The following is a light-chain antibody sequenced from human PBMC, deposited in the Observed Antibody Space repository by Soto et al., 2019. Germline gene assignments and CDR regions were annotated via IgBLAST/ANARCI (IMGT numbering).Light chain of an antibody. J-gene: IGKJ1*01. V-gene: IGKV3-15*01. Sequence: EIVMTQSPATLSVSPGERATLSCRASQSVSSNLAWYQQKPGQAPRLLIYGASTRATGIPARFSGSGSWTELTLSISSLQSEDFAVYYCQQYNNWPWTFGQGTKVEIK. CDR3: QQYNNWPWT. CDR2: GAS. CDR1: QSVSSN.